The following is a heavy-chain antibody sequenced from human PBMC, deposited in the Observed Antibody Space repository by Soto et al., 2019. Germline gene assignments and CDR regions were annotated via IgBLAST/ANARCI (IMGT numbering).Heavy chain of an antibody. D-gene: IGHD3-22*01. Sequence: SETLSLTCTVSGGTIGNRAYCRVLISQPPENGLEWIGSIYYSGSTYYNPSLKSRVTISVDTSKNQFSLKLSSVTAADTAVYYCASQTPGDSSGYYWGFDPWGQGTLLTVSS. J-gene: IGHJ5*02. CDR3: ASQTPGDSSGYYWGFDP. CDR1: GGTIGNRAYC. CDR2: IYYSGST. V-gene: IGHV4-39*01.